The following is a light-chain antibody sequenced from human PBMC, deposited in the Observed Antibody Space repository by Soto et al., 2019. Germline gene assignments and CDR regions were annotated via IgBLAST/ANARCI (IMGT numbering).Light chain of an antibody. V-gene: IGKV2-28*01. CDR1: QSLLHSNGYNY. J-gene: IGKJ2*01. CDR2: LGS. Sequence: DTVLTQSPLSLPVTPGESASISCRSSQSLLHSNGYNYLDWYLQKPGQSPQLLIYLGSNRASGVPDRFSGSGSGTDFTLKISRVEAEDVGVYHCMQALQTPYTFGQGTKLDIK. CDR3: MQALQTPYT.